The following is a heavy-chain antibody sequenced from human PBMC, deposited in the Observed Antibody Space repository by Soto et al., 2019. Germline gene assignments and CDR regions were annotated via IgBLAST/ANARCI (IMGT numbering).Heavy chain of an antibody. CDR2: IYWDDDK. Sequence: SGPTLVNPTQTLTLTCTFSGFSLTSNDVGVVWIRQPPGKALEWLALIYWDDDKRYSPSLKSRLTITKDTSKNQVVLRMTNMDPVDTATYYCAHSRYSRSSFDYWGQGTLVTVSS. V-gene: IGHV2-5*02. CDR1: GFSLTSNDVG. J-gene: IGHJ4*02. D-gene: IGHD6-6*01. CDR3: AHSRYSRSSFDY.